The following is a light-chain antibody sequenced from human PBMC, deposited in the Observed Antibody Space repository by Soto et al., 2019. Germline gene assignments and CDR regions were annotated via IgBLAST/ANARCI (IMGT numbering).Light chain of an antibody. J-gene: IGKJ3*01. CDR2: AAS. Sequence: DIQMTQSPSSLSASVGDRVTITCRASQGISNYLAGYQQKPGKVPKLLIYAASTLQSGGRSRLSGSGSGTDFTLTISSLQPEDVATYYCHKYNSAHLTFGPGTKVDIK. CDR3: HKYNSAHLT. V-gene: IGKV1-27*01. CDR1: QGISNY.